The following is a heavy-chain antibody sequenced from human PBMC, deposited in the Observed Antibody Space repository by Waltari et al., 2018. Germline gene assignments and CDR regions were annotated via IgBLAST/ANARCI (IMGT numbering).Heavy chain of an antibody. J-gene: IGHJ4*02. CDR2: INHSGST. CDR1: GGSFSGYY. V-gene: IGHV4-34*01. Sequence: QVQLQQWGAGLLKPSETLSLTCAVYGGSFSGYYWGWIRKPPGKGREWIGEINHSGSTTYNPSVKRRVTISVDTSKNQFSLKLSSVTAADTAVYYWARAGSYSIDYWGQGTLVTVSS. D-gene: IGHD1-26*01. CDR3: ARAGSYSIDY.